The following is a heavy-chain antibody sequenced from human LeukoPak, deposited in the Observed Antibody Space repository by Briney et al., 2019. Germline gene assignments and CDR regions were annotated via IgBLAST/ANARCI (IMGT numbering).Heavy chain of an antibody. D-gene: IGHD6-19*01. Sequence: GGSLRLSCSASGFTFSSYAMHWVRQAPGKGLEYVSAISSNGGSTYYADSVKGRFTISRDNSKNTLYLQMNSLRAEDTAVYYCARAPLTYSSGWWFDYWGQGTLVTVSS. CDR2: ISSNGGST. CDR3: ARAPLTYSSGWWFDY. V-gene: IGHV3-64*04. J-gene: IGHJ4*02. CDR1: GFTFSSYA.